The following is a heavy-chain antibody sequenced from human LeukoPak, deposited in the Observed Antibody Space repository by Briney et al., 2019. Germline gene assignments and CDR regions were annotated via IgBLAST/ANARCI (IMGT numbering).Heavy chain of an antibody. Sequence: GGSLRLSCAASGFTFSSYAMSWVRQAPGKGLEWVSTVVGSGVSTYYADSVKGRFTISRDNSKKTLYLQMNTLRGEDTAVYYCAKGHSDSGTGFDYWGQGTLVTVSS. CDR1: GFTFSSYA. V-gene: IGHV3-23*01. D-gene: IGHD4-17*01. CDR2: VVGSGVST. CDR3: AKGHSDSGTGFDY. J-gene: IGHJ4*02.